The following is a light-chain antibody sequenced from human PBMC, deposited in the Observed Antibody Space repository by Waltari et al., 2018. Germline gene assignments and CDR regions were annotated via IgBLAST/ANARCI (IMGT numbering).Light chain of an antibody. V-gene: IGLV1-44*01. CDR1: STNIGTQT. CDR2: SNN. Sequence: QSVLTQPPSASGAPGQRVPISCFGSSTNIGTQTVTWYQQLPGTAPKLLIYSNNQRPSGVPDRFSGSKSGTSASLAISGLQSEDEADYYCAAWDDSLNGVFGGGTKLTVL. J-gene: IGLJ3*02. CDR3: AAWDDSLNGV.